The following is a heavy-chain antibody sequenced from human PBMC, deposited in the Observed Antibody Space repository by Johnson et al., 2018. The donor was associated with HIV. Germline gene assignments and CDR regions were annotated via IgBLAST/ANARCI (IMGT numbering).Heavy chain of an antibody. CDR1: GFTLDYYG. CDR3: ARDWAAVGRVGGMDAFDI. CDR2: INWNGGST. V-gene: IGHV3-20*04. J-gene: IGHJ3*02. Sequence: VQLVESGGGVVRPGGSLRLSCAASGFTLDYYGISWVRQAPGKGLEWVAGINWNGGSTGYADSVKGRFTISRDNAKNSLYLQMNSLRAEDTALYYCARDWAAVGRVGGMDAFDIWGQGTMVTVSS. D-gene: IGHD6-13*01.